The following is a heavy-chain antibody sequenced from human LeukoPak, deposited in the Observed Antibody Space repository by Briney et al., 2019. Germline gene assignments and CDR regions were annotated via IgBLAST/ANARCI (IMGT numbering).Heavy chain of an antibody. V-gene: IGHV4-34*01. Sequence: SETLSLTCAVYGGSFSGYYWSWIRQPPGKGLEWIGEINHSGSTNYNPSLKSRVTISVETSKNQFYLKLSSVTAADTAVYYCARGWRYCSGGSCSPFDPWGQGTLVTVSS. D-gene: IGHD2-15*01. CDR1: GGSFSGYY. CDR2: INHSGST. CDR3: ARGWRYCSGGSCSPFDP. J-gene: IGHJ5*02.